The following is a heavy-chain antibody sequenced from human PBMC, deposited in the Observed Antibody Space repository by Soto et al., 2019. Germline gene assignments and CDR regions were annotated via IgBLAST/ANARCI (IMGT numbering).Heavy chain of an antibody. J-gene: IGHJ4*02. V-gene: IGHV3-30-3*01. CDR3: AGGVYYDSSGYGDY. Sequence: GGSLRLSCAASGFTFSSYAMHWVRQAPGKGLEWVAVISYDGSNKYYADSVKGRFTISRDNSKNTLYLQMNSLRAEDTAVYYCAGGVYYDSSGYGDYWGQGTLVTVSS. CDR1: GFTFSSYA. D-gene: IGHD3-22*01. CDR2: ISYDGSNK.